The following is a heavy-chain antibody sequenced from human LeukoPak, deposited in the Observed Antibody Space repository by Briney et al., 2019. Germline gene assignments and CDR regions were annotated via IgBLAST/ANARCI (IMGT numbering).Heavy chain of an antibody. D-gene: IGHD3-10*01. CDR1: GFTFTSYW. J-gene: IGHJ4*02. CDR2: IYPGDSDT. CDR3: ARPRTLVRGTIGYYFDY. V-gene: IGHV5-51*01. Sequence: KTGGSLRLSCAASGFTFTSYWIGWVRQMPGKGLEWMGSIYPGDSDTRYSPSFQGQVTISAERSISTAYLQWSSLQAPDTAMYYCARPRTLVRGTIGYYFDYWGQGTLVTVSS.